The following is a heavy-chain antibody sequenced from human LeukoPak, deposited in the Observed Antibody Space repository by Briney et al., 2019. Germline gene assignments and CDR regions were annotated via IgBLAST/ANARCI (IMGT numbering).Heavy chain of an antibody. CDR1: GFTFSSYS. Sequence: GGSLRLSCVTSGFTFSSYSMNWVRQAPGKGLEWVSSITMSGSYKYYADSVRGRFTIYRDNAKNSLYLQLSSLRADDTAVYYCNTGNWFDPWGPRTLVTVSS. D-gene: IGHD4-17*01. J-gene: IGHJ5*02. V-gene: IGHV3-21*01. CDR3: NTGNWFDP. CDR2: ITMSGSYK.